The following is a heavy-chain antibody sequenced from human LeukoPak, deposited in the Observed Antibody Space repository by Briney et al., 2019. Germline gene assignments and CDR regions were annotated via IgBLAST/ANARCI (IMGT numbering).Heavy chain of an antibody. J-gene: IGHJ4*02. CDR3: ARGGAFGGLLWFGEYRDSYYFDY. Sequence: ASVKVSCKASGYTFTGYYMHWVRQAPGQGLEGMGGINPNSGGTNYAQKFQGRVTMTRDTSISTAYMELSRLRSDDTAVYYCARGGAFGGLLWFGEYRDSYYFDYWGQGTLVTVSS. V-gene: IGHV1-2*02. CDR1: GYTFTGYY. D-gene: IGHD3-10*01. CDR2: INPNSGGT.